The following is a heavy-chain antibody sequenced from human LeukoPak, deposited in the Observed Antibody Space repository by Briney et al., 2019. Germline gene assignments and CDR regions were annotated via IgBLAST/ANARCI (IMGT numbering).Heavy chain of an antibody. Sequence: SETLSLTCAVYVGSFSGYYWSWIRQPPGKGLEWIGEINHDGSTNYNPSLKSRLTISVDTSKNQFSLKLSSVTAADTAVYYCARRPRNSGSYDGPSGLDYWGQGTLVTVSS. CDR2: INHDGST. V-gene: IGHV4-34*01. CDR3: ARRPRNSGSYDGPSGLDY. J-gene: IGHJ4*02. D-gene: IGHD1-26*01. CDR1: VGSFSGYY.